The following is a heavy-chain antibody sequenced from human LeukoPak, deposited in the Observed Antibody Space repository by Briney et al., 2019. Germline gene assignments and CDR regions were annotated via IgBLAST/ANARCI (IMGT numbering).Heavy chain of an antibody. V-gene: IGHV4-59*01. CDR2: IYYSGST. CDR3: ARDGIIPGGTYGMDV. Sequence: SETLSLTCTVSGGSISSYYWSWIRQPPGKGLEWIGYIYYSGSTNYNPSLKSRVTISEDTSKNQVSLKLSSVTAADTAVYYCARDGIIPGGTYGMDVWGQGTTVIVSS. J-gene: IGHJ6*02. D-gene: IGHD1-1*01. CDR1: GGSISSYY.